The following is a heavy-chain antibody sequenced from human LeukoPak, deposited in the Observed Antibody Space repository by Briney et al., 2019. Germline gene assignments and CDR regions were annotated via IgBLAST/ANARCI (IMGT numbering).Heavy chain of an antibody. J-gene: IGHJ4*02. CDR3: ARGSRYYDSGGYWIDS. CDR1: GGSISSSRYY. D-gene: IGHD3-22*01. Sequence: PSETLSLTCTVSGGSISSSRYYWGWIRQPPGKGLEWIGSIYDSGSTYYNPSLKSRVSMSVDMSRNQFSLKLTSVTAADTAVYYCARGSRYYDSGGYWIDSWGQGILVTVSS. V-gene: IGHV4-39*07. CDR2: IYDSGST.